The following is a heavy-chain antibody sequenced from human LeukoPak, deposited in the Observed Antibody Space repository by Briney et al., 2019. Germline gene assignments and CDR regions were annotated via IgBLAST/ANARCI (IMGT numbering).Heavy chain of an antibody. D-gene: IGHD2-15*01. J-gene: IGHJ4*02. CDR3: ARSGYCGGGSCYSTQLFDY. Sequence: PGGSLRLSCAASGFTFSNYNVNWVRQAPGKGLEWVSYISSSSNTIYYADSVKGRFTISRDNAKNSLFLQMNSLRAEDTAVYYCARSGYCGGGSCYSTQLFDYWGQGTLVTVSS. CDR1: GFTFSNYN. V-gene: IGHV3-48*01. CDR2: ISSSSNTI.